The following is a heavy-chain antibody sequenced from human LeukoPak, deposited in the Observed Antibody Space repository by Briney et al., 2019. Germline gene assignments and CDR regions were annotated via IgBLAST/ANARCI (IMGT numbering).Heavy chain of an antibody. CDR1: GYTLTELS. V-gene: IGHV1-24*01. CDR3: ATVPSPHRYNYHYGMDV. D-gene: IGHD1-20*01. CDR2: FDPEDGET. Sequence: ASVKVSCKVSGYTLTELSMHWVRQAPGKGLEWMGGFDPEDGETIYAQKFQGRVTMTEDTSTDTAYMELSSLRSEDTAVYYCATVPSPHRYNYHYGMDVWGQGTTVIVSS. J-gene: IGHJ6*02.